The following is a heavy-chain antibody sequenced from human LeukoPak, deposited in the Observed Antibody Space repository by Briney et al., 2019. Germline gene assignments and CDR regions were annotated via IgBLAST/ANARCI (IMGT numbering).Heavy chain of an antibody. CDR1: GFTFSSYG. D-gene: IGHD6-19*01. CDR3: AKGRIAVAGSLY. Sequence: PGGSLRLSCAASGFTFSSYGMHWVRQAPGKGLEWVAVIWYDGSNKYYADSVKGRFTISRDNSKNTLFLQMNSLRAEDTAVYYCAKGRIAVAGSLYWGQGTLVTVSS. CDR2: IWYDGSNK. J-gene: IGHJ4*02. V-gene: IGHV3-30*02.